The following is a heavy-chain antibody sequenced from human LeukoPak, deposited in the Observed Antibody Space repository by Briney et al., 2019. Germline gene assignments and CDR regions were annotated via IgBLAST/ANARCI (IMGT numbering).Heavy chain of an antibody. V-gene: IGHV1-69*01. CDR3: ARAREGQQLAYYYYYMDV. D-gene: IGHD6-13*01. CDR2: ITPIFGTA. J-gene: IGHJ6*03. Sequence: GASVKVSCKASGGTFSSYAISWVRQAPGQGLEWMGGITPIFGTANYAQKFQGRVTITADESTSTAYMELSSLRSEDTAVYYCARAREGQQLAYYYYYMDVWGKGTTVTVSS. CDR1: GGTFSSYA.